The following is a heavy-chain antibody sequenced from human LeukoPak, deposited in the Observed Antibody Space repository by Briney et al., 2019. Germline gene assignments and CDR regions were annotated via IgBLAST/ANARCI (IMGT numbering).Heavy chain of an antibody. J-gene: IGHJ4*02. D-gene: IGHD2-15*01. CDR2: TSGSGGTT. Sequence: QSGGSLRLSCAASGFTFSSCAMSWVRQAPGKGLDWLSATSGSGGTTYYADSVRGRFTISRDNSKNTLYLQMNSLRAEDTAVYYCAKATSEWWEREPARYFDYWGQGTLVTVSS. V-gene: IGHV3-23*01. CDR1: GFTFSSCA. CDR3: AKATSEWWEREPARYFDY.